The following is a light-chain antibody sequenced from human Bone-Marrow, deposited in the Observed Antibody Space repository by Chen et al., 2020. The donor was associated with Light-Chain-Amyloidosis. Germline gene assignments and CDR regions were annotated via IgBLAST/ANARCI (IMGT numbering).Light chain of an antibody. V-gene: IGKV3-20*01. Sequence: EIVLTPSPGTLSLSPGERATLSCRASPSLSSRYLAWYQQKLGQAPRLLIYDASSRATGIPDRLSGSGSETEFTLTISSRRPEEFAGYFCQQYGSSPWTFGQGTKV. J-gene: IGKJ1*01. CDR2: DAS. CDR1: PSLSSRY. CDR3: QQYGSSPWT.